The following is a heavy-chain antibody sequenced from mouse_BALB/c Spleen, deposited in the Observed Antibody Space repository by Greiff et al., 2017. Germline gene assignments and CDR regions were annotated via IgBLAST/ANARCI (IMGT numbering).Heavy chain of an antibody. CDR1: GYAFTNYL. D-gene: IGHD1-1*01. CDR2: INPGSGGT. CDR3: ASYLTAMDY. Sequence: QVQLQQSGPELVKTGTSVKVSCKASGYAFTNYLIEWVKQRPGQGLEWIGVINPGSGGTNYNGKFKGKATLTADKSSSTAYMQLSSLTSDDSAVYFCASYLTAMDYWGQGTSVTVSS. V-gene: IGHV1-54*01. J-gene: IGHJ4*01.